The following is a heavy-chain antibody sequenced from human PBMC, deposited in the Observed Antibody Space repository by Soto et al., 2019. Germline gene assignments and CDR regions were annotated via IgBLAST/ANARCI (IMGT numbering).Heavy chain of an antibody. D-gene: IGHD4-4*01. CDR1: GDSISNGDYY. J-gene: IGHJ5*02. CDR3: ARVRRSNYFGNWFDP. Sequence: PSETLSLTCTVSGDSISNGDYYWSWIRQPPGKGLEWIGYIYYSGGPYYNPSLKSRVTISVDTSKNQFSLKLSSVTAADTAVYYCARVRRSNYFGNWFDPWGQGTLVTVSS. CDR2: IYYSGGP. V-gene: IGHV4-30-4*01.